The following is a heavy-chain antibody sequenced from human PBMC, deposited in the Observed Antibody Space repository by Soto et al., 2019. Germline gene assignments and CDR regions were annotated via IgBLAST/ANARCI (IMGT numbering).Heavy chain of an antibody. CDR2: IYYSGST. J-gene: IGHJ6*02. Sequence: PSETLSLTCTVSGGSISSYYWSWIRQPPGKGLEWIGYIYYSGSTNYNPSLKSRVTISVDTSKNQFSLKLSSVTAADTAVYYCARKTTVTTGYYYYYGMDVWRQGTTVTVSS. V-gene: IGHV4-59*01. CDR3: ARKTTVTTGYYYYYGMDV. D-gene: IGHD4-17*01. CDR1: GGSISSYY.